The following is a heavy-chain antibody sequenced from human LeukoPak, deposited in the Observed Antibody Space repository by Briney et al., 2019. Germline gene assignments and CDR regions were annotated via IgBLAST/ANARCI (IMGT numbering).Heavy chain of an antibody. CDR1: GFTFTTPW. J-gene: IGHJ4*02. Sequence: GGSLRLSCAASGFTFTTPWMTWVRQAPGKGLEWVANIKPDGSEKYYIDSVKGRFTVSRDNAQNSLYLRMNSLRDEDTAIYYCARHARSIELWGQGTVVTVSS. CDR2: IKPDGSEK. V-gene: IGHV3-7*01. CDR3: ARHARSIEL. D-gene: IGHD1-26*01.